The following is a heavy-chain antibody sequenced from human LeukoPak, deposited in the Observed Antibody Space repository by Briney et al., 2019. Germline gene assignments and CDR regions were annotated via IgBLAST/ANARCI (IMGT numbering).Heavy chain of an antibody. CDR2: IIPIFGTA. CDR3: ARLWFGELLISGAFDI. V-gene: IGHV1-69*01. J-gene: IGHJ3*02. Sequence: SVKVSCKASGGTFSSYAISWVRQAPGQGLEWMGGIIPIFGTANYAQKFQGRVTITADESTITAYMELSSLRSEDTAVYYCARLWFGELLISGAFDIWGQGTMATVSS. CDR1: GGTFSSYA. D-gene: IGHD3-10*01.